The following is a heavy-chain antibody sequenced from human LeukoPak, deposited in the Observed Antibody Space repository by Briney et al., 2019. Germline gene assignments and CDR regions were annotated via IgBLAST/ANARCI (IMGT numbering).Heavy chain of an antibody. CDR1: GGSFSGYY. CDR3: AKTYYSDSSDSYYFDF. V-gene: IGHV4-34*01. Sequence: SETLSLTCAVYGGSFSGYYWSWIRQPPGKGLEWIGEINHSGSTNYNPSLKSRVTISVDTSKNQFSLKLTSVTAADTAVYYCAKTYYSDSSDSYYFDFWGQGTLVTVSS. CDR2: INHSGST. D-gene: IGHD3-22*01. J-gene: IGHJ4*02.